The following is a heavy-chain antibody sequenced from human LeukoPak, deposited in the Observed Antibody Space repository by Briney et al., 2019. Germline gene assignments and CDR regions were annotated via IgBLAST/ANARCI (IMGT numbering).Heavy chain of an antibody. CDR2: IYPNNGAT. J-gene: IGHJ4*02. CDR1: GYTFSGTGWY. CDR3: ARDGPAQMVDFDY. D-gene: IGHD3-10*01. V-gene: IGHV1-2*02. Sequence: GDSVKVSCKASGYTFSGTGWYLYWLRQAPGQGLECMGWIYPNNGATAYAQKFQGRVAMTRDTSITTAYMELSRLRPDDTAAYYCARDGPAQMVDFDYWGQGTLVTVSS.